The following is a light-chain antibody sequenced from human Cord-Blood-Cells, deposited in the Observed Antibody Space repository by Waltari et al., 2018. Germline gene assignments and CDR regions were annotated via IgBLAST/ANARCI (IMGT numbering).Light chain of an antibody. Sequence: QSALTQPASVSGSPGQSITISCTGTSSDVGRYNLFSWYQQHPGKAPKLMIYEGSKRPSGVSNRFSGCKSGNTASLTISGLQAEDEADYYCCSYAGSSTWVFGGGTKLTVL. J-gene: IGLJ3*02. CDR2: EGS. CDR3: CSYAGSSTWV. CDR1: SSDVGRYNL. V-gene: IGLV2-23*01.